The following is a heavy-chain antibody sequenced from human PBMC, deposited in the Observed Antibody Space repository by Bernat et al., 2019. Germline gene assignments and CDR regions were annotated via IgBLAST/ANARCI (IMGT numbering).Heavy chain of an antibody. V-gene: IGHV3-30*18. CDR2: ISYDGSNK. CDR1: GFTFSSYG. CDR3: AKDRAYGDDEGFLCY. J-gene: IGHJ4*02. Sequence: QVQLVESGGGVVQPGRSLRLSCAASGFTFSSYGMHWVRQAPGKGLEWVAVISYDGSNKYYADSVKGRFTISRDNSKNTLYLQMNSLSAEDTAVYYCAKDRAYGDDEGFLCYWGQGTLVTVSS. D-gene: IGHD4-17*01.